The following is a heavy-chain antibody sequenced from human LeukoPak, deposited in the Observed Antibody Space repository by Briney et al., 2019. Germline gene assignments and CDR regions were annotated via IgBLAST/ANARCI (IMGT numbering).Heavy chain of an antibody. CDR1: GYSISSGYY. CDR2: IYTSGST. D-gene: IGHD3-16*01. Sequence: SETLSLTCTVSGYSISSGYYWGWIRQPAGKGLEWIGRIYTSGSTNYNPSLKSRVTISVDTSKNQFSLKLSSVTAADTAVYYCTRDGGGLVDHFDIWGQGTMVTVSS. V-gene: IGHV4-61*02. J-gene: IGHJ3*02. CDR3: TRDGGGLVDHFDI.